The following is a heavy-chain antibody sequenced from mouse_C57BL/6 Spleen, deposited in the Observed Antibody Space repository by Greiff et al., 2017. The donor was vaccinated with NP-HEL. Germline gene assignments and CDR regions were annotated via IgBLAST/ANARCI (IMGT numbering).Heavy chain of an antibody. J-gene: IGHJ3*01. CDR3: ARGETGFAY. Sequence: EVNLVESGGGLVKPGGSLKLSCAASGFTFSSYAMSWVRQTPEKRLEWVATISDGGSYTYYPDNVKGRFTISRDNAKNNLYLQMSHLKSEDTAMYYCARGETGFAYWGQGTLVTVSA. V-gene: IGHV5-4*03. CDR1: GFTFSSYA. CDR2: ISDGGSYT.